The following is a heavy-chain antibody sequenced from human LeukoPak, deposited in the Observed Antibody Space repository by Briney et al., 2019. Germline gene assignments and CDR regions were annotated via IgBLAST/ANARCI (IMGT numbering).Heavy chain of an antibody. CDR2: IGGSSTSI. CDR1: AFTFSSDS. V-gene: IGHV3-21*01. D-gene: IGHD7-27*01. J-gene: IGHJ3*02. CDR3: ARELPGEAFDI. Sequence: GGSLRLSCAASAFTFSSDSMNWVRQAPGKGLEWVSSIGGSSTSIYYADSVKGRFTISRDNAKNSLYLQMNSLRAEDTAVYYCARELPGEAFDIWGQGTMVTVSS.